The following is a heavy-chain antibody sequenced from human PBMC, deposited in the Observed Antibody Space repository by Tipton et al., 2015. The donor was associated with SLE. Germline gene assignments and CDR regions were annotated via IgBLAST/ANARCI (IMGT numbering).Heavy chain of an antibody. J-gene: IGHJ4*02. Sequence: SLRLSCAASGFTFSNYAMTWVRQGPGKGLEWVSTITDSGGTTFYADSVKGRFTISRDNSKNTLYLRMNSLRSEDTAVYYCAKTWAVTTRRYFDYWGQGTLVTVSS. D-gene: IGHD4-17*01. CDR2: ITDSGGTT. CDR1: GFTFSNYA. V-gene: IGHV3-23*01. CDR3: AKTWAVTTRRYFDY.